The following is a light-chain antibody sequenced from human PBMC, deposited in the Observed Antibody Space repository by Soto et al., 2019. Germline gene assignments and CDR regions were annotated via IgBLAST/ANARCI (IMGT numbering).Light chain of an antibody. CDR1: SSNIGLYR. CDR2: EIS. V-gene: IGLV2-14*01. CDR3: SSYTSSSTLYV. J-gene: IGLJ1*01. Sequence: QSVLTQPPSASGTPGQRVTISCSGSSSNIGLYRVSWYQHPPGTAPKLMIYEISNRPSGVSNRFSGSKSGNTASLTISGLQAEDEADYYCSSYTSSSTLYVFGAGTKLTVL.